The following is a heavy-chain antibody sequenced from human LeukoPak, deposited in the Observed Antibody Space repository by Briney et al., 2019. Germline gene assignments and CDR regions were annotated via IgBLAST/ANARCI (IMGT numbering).Heavy chain of an antibody. D-gene: IGHD5-18*01. CDR1: GFTFSGYG. Sequence: ERSLRLSCAASGFTFSGYGMHWVRQAPDKGLEWVAVIWYDGNNKYYADSVKGRFTISRDNSKNTLYLQMNSLRAEDTAVYYCAKDWGYTTMVSYYFDYWGQGALVTVSS. CDR3: AKDWGYTTMVSYYFDY. CDR2: IWYDGNNK. V-gene: IGHV3-33*06. J-gene: IGHJ4*02.